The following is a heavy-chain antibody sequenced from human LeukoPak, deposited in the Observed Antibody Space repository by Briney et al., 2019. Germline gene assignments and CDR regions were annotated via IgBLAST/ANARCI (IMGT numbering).Heavy chain of an antibody. V-gene: IGHV1-18*01. CDR1: GYTFTSYV. J-gene: IGHJ5*02. D-gene: IGHD4-17*01. Sequence: ASVKVSCKASGYTFTSYVISWVGQAPGQGLEGMGCISAYNGNTNYAQKLQGRVTMTTDTSTSTAYMELRSLRSDDTAVYYCARDPVLTVTTHWGFDPWGQGTLVTVSS. CDR3: ARDPVLTVTTHWGFDP. CDR2: ISAYNGNT.